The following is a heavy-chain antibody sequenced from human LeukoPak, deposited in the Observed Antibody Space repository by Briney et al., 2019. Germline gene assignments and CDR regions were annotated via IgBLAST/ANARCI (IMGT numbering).Heavy chain of an antibody. Sequence: SETLSLTCTVSGGSISSSSYYWGWTRQPPGKGLEWIGSIYYSGSTYYNPSLKSRVTISVDTSKNQFSLKLSSVTAADTAVYYCARQSRVDYSGSGSYYNKTLDYWGQGTLVTVSS. CDR1: GGSISSSSYY. D-gene: IGHD3-10*01. CDR2: IYYSGST. CDR3: ARQSRVDYSGSGSYYNKTLDY. J-gene: IGHJ4*02. V-gene: IGHV4-39*01.